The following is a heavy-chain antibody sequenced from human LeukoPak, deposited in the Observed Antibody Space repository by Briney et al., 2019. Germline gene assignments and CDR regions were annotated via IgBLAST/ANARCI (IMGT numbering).Heavy chain of an antibody. CDR3: ARGGRYSYGTLQIDY. Sequence: GGSLRLSCAASGFTFSSYSMNWVRQAPGKGLEWVSSISSSSSYIYCADSVKGRFTISRDNAKNSLYLQMNSLRAEDTAVYYCARGGRYSYGTLQIDYWGQGNLVTVSS. CDR2: ISSSSSYI. CDR1: GFTFSSYS. J-gene: IGHJ4*02. V-gene: IGHV3-21*01. D-gene: IGHD5-18*01.